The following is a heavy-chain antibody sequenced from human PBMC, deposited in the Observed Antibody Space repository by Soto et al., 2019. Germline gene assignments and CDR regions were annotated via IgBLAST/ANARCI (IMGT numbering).Heavy chain of an antibody. CDR3: ARPLCRDDYNWGYFDI. J-gene: IGHJ2*01. V-gene: IGHV3-30-3*01. CDR2: ISYDGSNK. D-gene: IGHD4-4*01. CDR1: GFTFSSYA. Sequence: QVQLVESGGGVVQPGRSLRLSCAASGFTFSSYAMHWVRQAPGQGLEWVAVISYDGSNKYYADSVNGRFTISRDKSKNTLYLRMNRQGAEDTALYYCARPLCRDDYNWGYFDIWGRGTLVTVSS.